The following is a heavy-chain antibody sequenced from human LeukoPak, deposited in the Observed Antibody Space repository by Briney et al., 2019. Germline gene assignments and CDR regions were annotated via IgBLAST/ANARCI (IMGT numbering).Heavy chain of an antibody. CDR3: ATYSSLNRREFQY. J-gene: IGHJ1*01. CDR2: ISWNSGSI. D-gene: IGHD3-22*01. Sequence: GGSLRLSCAASGFTFDDYAMHWVRQAPGKGLEWVSGISWNSGSIGYADSVKGRFTIFRDNAKNSLYLQMNSLRAEDTAVYYCATYSSLNRREFQYWGQGTLLTVSS. V-gene: IGHV3-9*01. CDR1: GFTFDDYA.